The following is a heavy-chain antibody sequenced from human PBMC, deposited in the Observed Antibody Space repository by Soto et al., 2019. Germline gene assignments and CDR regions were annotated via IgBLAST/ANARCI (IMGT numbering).Heavy chain of an antibody. V-gene: IGHV4-59*01. D-gene: IGHD5-12*01. J-gene: IGHJ4*02. CDR1: GGSISSYY. CDR2: IYYSGST. Sequence: SETLSLTCTVSGGSISSYYWSWIRQPPGKGLEWIGYIYYSGSTNYNPSLKSRVTISVDTSKNQFSLKLSSVPAADTAVYYCARGYSGYELWGQGTLVTVSS. CDR3: ARGYSGYEL.